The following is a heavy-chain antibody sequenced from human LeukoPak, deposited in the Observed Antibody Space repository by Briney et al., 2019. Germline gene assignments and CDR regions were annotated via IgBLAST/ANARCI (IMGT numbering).Heavy chain of an antibody. CDR3: AKDSSISTRYFDY. V-gene: IGHV3-23*01. CDR1: GFTFSSYA. Sequence: GGSLRLSCAASGFTFSSYAMSWVRQASGKGLEWVSAISGSGGSTYYADSVKGRFTISRDNSKNTLYLQMNSLRAEDTAVYYCAKDSSISTRYFDYWGQGTLVTVSS. CDR2: ISGSGGST. J-gene: IGHJ4*02. D-gene: IGHD6-19*01.